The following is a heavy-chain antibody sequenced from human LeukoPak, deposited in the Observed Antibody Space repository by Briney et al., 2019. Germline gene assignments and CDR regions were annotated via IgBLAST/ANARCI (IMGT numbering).Heavy chain of an antibody. J-gene: IGHJ4*02. CDR1: GFGFGSYW. CDR2: IKQDGSEK. CDR3: ARPEAGHLIDY. Sequence: PGGSLRLSCAASGFGFGSYWMHWVRQAPGKGLEWVANIKQDGSEKYYVDSVKGRFTISRDNAKNSLYLQMNSLRAEDTAVYYCARPEAGHLIDYWGQGTLVTVSS. V-gene: IGHV3-7*01.